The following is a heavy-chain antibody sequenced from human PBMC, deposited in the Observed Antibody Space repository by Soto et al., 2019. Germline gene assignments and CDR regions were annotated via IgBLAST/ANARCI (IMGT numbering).Heavy chain of an antibody. CDR2: ISGSGGST. J-gene: IGHJ3*02. V-gene: IGHV3-23*01. Sequence: GGSLRLSCAASGFTFSSYAMSWVRQAPGKGLEWVSAISGSGGSTYYADSVKGRFTTSRDNSKITLYLQMNSLRAEDTAVYYCAKGPGSGYDLIPGFAAFDIWGQGTMVTVSS. D-gene: IGHD5-12*01. CDR1: GFTFSSYA. CDR3: AKGPGSGYDLIPGFAAFDI.